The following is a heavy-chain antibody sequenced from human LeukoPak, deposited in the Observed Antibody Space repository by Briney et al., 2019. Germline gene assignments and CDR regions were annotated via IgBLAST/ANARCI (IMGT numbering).Heavy chain of an antibody. CDR1: GFTFSDYY. V-gene: IGHV3-11*01. J-gene: IGHJ4*02. Sequence: GGSLRLSCAASGFTFSDYYMSWIRQAPGKGLEWVSYISSSGSAISYADSVKGRFTISRDNAKNSLYLQMNGLRAEDTAVYYCARGPRYDSSGYHDWGRGTLVTVSS. D-gene: IGHD3-22*01. CDR2: ISSSGSAI. CDR3: ARGPRYDSSGYHD.